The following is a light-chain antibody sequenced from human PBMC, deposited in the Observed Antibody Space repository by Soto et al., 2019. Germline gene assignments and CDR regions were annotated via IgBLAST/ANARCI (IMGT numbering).Light chain of an antibody. CDR2: KAS. CDR3: QHYNSDSEA. J-gene: IGKJ1*01. Sequence: DIQMTQSPSTLSGSVGDRVTITCRASQTISSWLAWYQQKPGKAPKLLIYKASTLESGVPSRFSGSGSGTEFTLTISSLQPDDFATYACQHYNSDSEAFGQGTKVELK. CDR1: QTISSW. V-gene: IGKV1-5*03.